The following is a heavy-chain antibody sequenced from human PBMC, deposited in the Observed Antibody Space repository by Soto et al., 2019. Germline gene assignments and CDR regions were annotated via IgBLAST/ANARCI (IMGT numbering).Heavy chain of an antibody. CDR3: ARSRSGAVPDALGF. V-gene: IGHV3-30-3*01. J-gene: IGHJ4*02. CDR1: GFSFRRFA. D-gene: IGHD3-10*01. Sequence: QVQLVESGGGVVQPGGSLRLSCAASGFSFRRFAIHWVRQAPGKGLEWVAVISKDGSVIYYADSVNGRFTISRDNSKSSLFLQVNSLTSEDTAVYHCARSRSGAVPDALGFWGQGTLVTVSS. CDR2: ISKDGSVI.